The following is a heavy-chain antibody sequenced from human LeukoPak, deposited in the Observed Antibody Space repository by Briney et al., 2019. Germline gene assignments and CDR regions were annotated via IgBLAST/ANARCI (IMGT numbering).Heavy chain of an antibody. CDR2: INPNSGGT. Sequence: GASVKVSCKASGYTFTGYYMHWVRQAPGQGLEWMGWINPNSGGTNYAQKFQGRVTMTRDTSISTAYMELSRLRSDDTAVYYCARERHYYGSGSYSSVFDYWGQGTLVTVSS. CDR1: GYTFTGYY. D-gene: IGHD3-10*01. V-gene: IGHV1-2*02. J-gene: IGHJ4*02. CDR3: ARERHYYGSGSYSSVFDY.